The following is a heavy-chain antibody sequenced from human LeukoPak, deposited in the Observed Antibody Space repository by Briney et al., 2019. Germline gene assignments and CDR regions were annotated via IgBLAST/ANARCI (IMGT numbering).Heavy chain of an antibody. CDR2: ISSSSSTI. V-gene: IGHV3-48*04. CDR3: TTDWSYDVDY. J-gene: IGHJ4*02. D-gene: IGHD3-3*01. CDR1: GFTFSSYS. Sequence: GGSLRLSCAASGFTFSSYSMNWVRQAPGKGLGWVSYISSSSSTIYYADSVKGRFTISRDNAKNSLYLQMNSLKTEDTAVYYCTTDWSYDVDYWGQGTLVTVSS.